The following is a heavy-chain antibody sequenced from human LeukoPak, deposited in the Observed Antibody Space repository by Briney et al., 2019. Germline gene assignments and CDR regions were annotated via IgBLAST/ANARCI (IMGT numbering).Heavy chain of an antibody. J-gene: IGHJ4*02. CDR2: IWHDGTNI. V-gene: IGHV3-33*01. CDR1: GFSFRNYV. CDR3: ARDTYFDY. Sequence: PGGSLRLSCTASGFSFRNYVLHWVRQAPGKGLEWVAGIWHDGTNIHYGDSVKGRFTISRDNAKNSLYLQMNSLRDEDTALYYCARDTYFDYWGQGTLVTVSS.